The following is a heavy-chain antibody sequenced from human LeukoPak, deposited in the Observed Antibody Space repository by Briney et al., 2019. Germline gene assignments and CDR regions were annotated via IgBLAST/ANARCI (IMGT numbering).Heavy chain of an antibody. Sequence: PGGSLRLSCAASGFTFRVYDLSWVRQTPGKGLEWIGEIYHSGTTNYNPSLKSRITISVDKSKNQFSLKLTSVTAADTAVYYCARVLRGGLEYFDYWGQGTLVTVSS. V-gene: IGHV4-4*02. J-gene: IGHJ4*02. CDR3: ARVLRGGLEYFDY. CDR1: GFTFRVYD. CDR2: IYHSGTT.